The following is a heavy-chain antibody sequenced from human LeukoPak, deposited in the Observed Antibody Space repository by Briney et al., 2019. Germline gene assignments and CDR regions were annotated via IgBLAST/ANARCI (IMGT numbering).Heavy chain of an antibody. CDR1: GFTFSSYR. V-gene: IGHV3-48*03. CDR3: ARERSIGWCFLS. J-gene: IGHJ5*02. D-gene: IGHD6-19*01. CDR2: ISSSGTTI. Sequence: PGGSLRLSCAASGFTFSSYRMHWVRQAPGKGLEWVSYISSSGTTISYADSVKGRFTISRDVAKNSLYLQMNSLRAEDTAVYYCARERSIGWCFLSWGEGALVTVSS.